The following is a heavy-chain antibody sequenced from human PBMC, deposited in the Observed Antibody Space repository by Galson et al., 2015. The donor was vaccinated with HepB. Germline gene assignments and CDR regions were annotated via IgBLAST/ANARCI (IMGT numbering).Heavy chain of an antibody. V-gene: IGHV1-18*01. J-gene: IGHJ4*02. D-gene: IGHD3-10*01. Sequence: SVKVSCKASGYTFTNYDINWVRQAPGQGLEWMGWISSSNGHTNYARKVQGRVTMTTDTSTSTADMELRSLRSDDTAVYYCARDGLGVRGVLVYWGQGTLVTVSS. CDR2: ISSSNGHT. CDR3: ARDGLGVRGVLVY. CDR1: GYTFTNYD.